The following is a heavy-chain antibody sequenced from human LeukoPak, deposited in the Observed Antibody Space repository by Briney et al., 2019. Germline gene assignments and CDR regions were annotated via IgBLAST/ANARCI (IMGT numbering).Heavy chain of an antibody. CDR3: ARYTNWFDP. D-gene: IGHD1-1*01. J-gene: IGHJ5*02. Sequence: GLEWIGEIYHSGSTSYNPSLKSRATISVDKSKNQFSLRLTFVTAADTAVYYCARYTNWFDPWGQGTLVTVSS. CDR2: IYHSGST. V-gene: IGHV4-4*02.